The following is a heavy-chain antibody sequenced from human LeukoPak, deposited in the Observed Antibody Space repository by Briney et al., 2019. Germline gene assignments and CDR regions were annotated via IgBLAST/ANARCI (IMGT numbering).Heavy chain of an antibody. CDR1: GFTFGDYS. D-gene: IGHD3-3*01. J-gene: IGHJ4*02. CDR2: ISGSGGTT. CDR3: AKANVFGVLDYFDY. Sequence: TGGSLRLSCTASGFTFGDYSMSWVRQAPGKGLEWVSGISGSGGTTYYADSVKGRFTVSRDNSKNTLSLQMYSLRAEDTAIYYCAKANVFGVLDYFDYWGQGTLVTVSS. V-gene: IGHV3-23*01.